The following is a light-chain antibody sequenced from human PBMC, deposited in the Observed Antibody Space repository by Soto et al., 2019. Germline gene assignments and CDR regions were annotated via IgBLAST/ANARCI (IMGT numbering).Light chain of an antibody. CDR3: SSSAANNHDV. CDR2: EVT. V-gene: IGLV2-8*01. CDR1: SNDVGAYNF. J-gene: IGLJ1*01. Sequence: QSALTQPPSASGSPGQSVTISCTGTSNDVGAYNFVSWYQQHPGKAPKLIIYEVTKRPSGVPDRFSGAKSGNTASLTVSGLQADDEADYYCSSSAANNHDVFGTPTQVTVL.